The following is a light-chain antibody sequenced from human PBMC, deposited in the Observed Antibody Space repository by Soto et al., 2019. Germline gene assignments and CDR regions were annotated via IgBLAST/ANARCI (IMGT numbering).Light chain of an antibody. CDR2: DVT. CDR3: NSYTSSSTYV. Sequence: QSVLTQPASVSGSPGQSITISFTGTSSDVGGFNYVSWYQQHPGKAPKLMIYDVTNRPSGVPYRFSGSKSGNTASLTISGLQAEDEADYYCNSYTSSSTYVFGTGTKVTVL. CDR1: SSDVGGFNY. J-gene: IGLJ1*01. V-gene: IGLV2-14*03.